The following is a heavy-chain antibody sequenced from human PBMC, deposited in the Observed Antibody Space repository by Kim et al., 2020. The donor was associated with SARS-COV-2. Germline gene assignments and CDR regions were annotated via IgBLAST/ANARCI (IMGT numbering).Heavy chain of an antibody. CDR2: INHSGST. D-gene: IGHD1-26*01. CDR1: GGSFSGYY. CDR3: ARGKWGACWFDP. J-gene: IGHJ5*02. Sequence: SETLSLTCAVYGGSFSGYYWSWIRQPPGKGLEWIGEINHSGSTNYNPSLKSRVTISVDTSKNQFSLKLSSVTAADTAVYYCARGKWGACWFDPWGQGTLVTVSS. V-gene: IGHV4-34*01.